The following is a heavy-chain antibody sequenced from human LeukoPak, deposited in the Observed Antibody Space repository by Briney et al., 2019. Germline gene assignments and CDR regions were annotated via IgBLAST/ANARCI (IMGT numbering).Heavy chain of an antibody. CDR2: IGYEGVHK. D-gene: IGHD4-23*01. J-gene: IGHJ4*02. CDR1: GFTFNNFG. Sequence: GGSLRLSCAASGFTFNNFGMHWVRQTPGKGLEWVSFIGYEGVHKYYADSVKGRFTISKDNSKATLYLQMNSLRPEDTAVYYCAKDLHGGYSSDYWGQGTLVTVFS. V-gene: IGHV3-30*02. CDR3: AKDLHGGYSSDY.